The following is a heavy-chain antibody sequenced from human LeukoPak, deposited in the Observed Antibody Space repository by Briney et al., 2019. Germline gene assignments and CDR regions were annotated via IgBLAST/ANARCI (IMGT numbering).Heavy chain of an antibody. Sequence: PGGSLRLSCAASGFTFDDYAIYWVRQGPGKGLEWVSLISGDGGSIYYADSVKGRFTISRDNIKNSLYLQMNSLRTEDTALYYCAKEDYSSSWYALDYWGQGTLVTVSS. V-gene: IGHV3-43*02. CDR1: GFTFDDYA. CDR3: AKEDYSSSWYALDY. J-gene: IGHJ4*02. CDR2: ISGDGGSI. D-gene: IGHD6-13*01.